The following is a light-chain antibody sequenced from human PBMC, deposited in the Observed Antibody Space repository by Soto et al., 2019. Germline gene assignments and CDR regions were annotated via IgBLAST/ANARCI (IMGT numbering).Light chain of an antibody. CDR1: QSVSSY. V-gene: IGKV3-11*01. CDR3: HQRSNWLT. CDR2: DAS. Sequence: EIVLTQSPATLSLSPGERATLSCRASQSVSSYLAWYQQKPGQAPRLLIYDASNRATGIPARFSGSGSGTDFTRNISSLEPEDFAVYDCHQRSNWLTFGGGTKVEIK. J-gene: IGKJ4*01.